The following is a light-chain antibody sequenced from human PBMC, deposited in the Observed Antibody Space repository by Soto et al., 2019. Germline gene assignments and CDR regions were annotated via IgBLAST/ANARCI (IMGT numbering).Light chain of an antibody. CDR1: SGSIATNY. CDR3: QSYDSSNHGV. Sequence: NFMLTQPHSVSESPGKTVTISCTRSSGSIATNYVQWFQQRPGSAPIIVIYENDQRPSGVPDRFSGSIDSSSNSASLTISGLQSEDEAYYCCQSYDSSNHGVFGGGTKLTVL. V-gene: IGLV6-57*03. J-gene: IGLJ3*02. CDR2: END.